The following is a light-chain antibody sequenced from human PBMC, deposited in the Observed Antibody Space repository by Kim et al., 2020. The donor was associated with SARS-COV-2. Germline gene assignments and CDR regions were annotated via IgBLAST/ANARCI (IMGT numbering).Light chain of an antibody. CDR3: QQYDNFPLT. Sequence: DIQMTQSPCSLSASVGDRVTITCQASQDISNDLNWYQQKPGKAPKILMYDASNLETGVPLRFSGSGSGTDFTFTISSLQPEDTATYYCQQYDNFPLTFGGGTKVEIK. CDR2: DAS. J-gene: IGKJ4*01. V-gene: IGKV1-33*01. CDR1: QDISND.